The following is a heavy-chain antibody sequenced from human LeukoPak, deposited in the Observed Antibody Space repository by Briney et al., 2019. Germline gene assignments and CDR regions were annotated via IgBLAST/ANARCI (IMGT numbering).Heavy chain of an antibody. D-gene: IGHD6-13*01. CDR3: ARYVTSSSWYGTTWYYYGMDV. CDR2: ISAYNGNT. CDR1: GYTFTSYG. Sequence: ASVKVSRKASGYTFTSYGISWVRQAPGQGLEWMGWISAYNGNTNYAQKLQGRVTMTTDTSTSTAYMELRSLRSDDTAVYYCARYVTSSSWYGTTWYYYGMDVWGQGTTVTVSS. J-gene: IGHJ6*02. V-gene: IGHV1-18*01.